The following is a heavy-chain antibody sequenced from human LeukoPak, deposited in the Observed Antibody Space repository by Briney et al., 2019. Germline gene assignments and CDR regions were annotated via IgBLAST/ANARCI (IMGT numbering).Heavy chain of an antibody. CDR1: GFTFSSYS. CDR2: ISSRSATI. D-gene: IGHD3-9*01. Sequence: GGSLRLSCAASGFTFSSYSMNWVRQAPGKGLEWVSYISSRSATIYYADSVKGRFTISRDNAKNSLYLQMNSLRAEDTAVYYCARDYYDILTGYYPGNFDYWGQGTLVTVSS. V-gene: IGHV3-48*01. CDR3: ARDYYDILTGYYPGNFDY. J-gene: IGHJ4*02.